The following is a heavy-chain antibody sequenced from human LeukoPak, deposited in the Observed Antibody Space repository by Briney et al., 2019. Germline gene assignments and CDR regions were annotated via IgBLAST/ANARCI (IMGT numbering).Heavy chain of an antibody. CDR3: ASPGGGPTDY. Sequence: SETLSLTCTVSGGSISSSTYYWGWIRQPPGKGLEWIGSIYYSGSTYYNLSLKSRVTISVDTSKNQFSLKLSSVTAADTAVYYCASPGGGPTDYWGQGTLVTVSS. J-gene: IGHJ4*02. CDR2: IYYSGST. CDR1: GGSISSSTYY. D-gene: IGHD3-16*01. V-gene: IGHV4-39*01.